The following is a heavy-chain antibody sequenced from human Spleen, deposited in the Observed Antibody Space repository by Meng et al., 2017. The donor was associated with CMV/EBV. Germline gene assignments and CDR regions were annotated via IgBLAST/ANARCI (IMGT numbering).Heavy chain of an antibody. CDR1: GYTFTGYY. CDR3: ARWGAVAGIDGLDI. V-gene: IGHV1-2*02. J-gene: IGHJ3*02. D-gene: IGHD6-19*01. Sequence: ASVKVSCKASGYTFTGYYMHWVRQAPGQGLEWMGWINPNGGVTNYAQKFQGRVTMTRDTSITTVYMELSRLRSDDTAVYYCARWGAVAGIDGLDIWGQGAMVTVS. CDR2: INPNGGVT.